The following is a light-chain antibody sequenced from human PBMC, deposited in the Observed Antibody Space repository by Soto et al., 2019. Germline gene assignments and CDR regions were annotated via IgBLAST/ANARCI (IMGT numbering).Light chain of an antibody. V-gene: IGKV1-39*01. CDR3: QQSYSTPRT. CDR2: AAS. Sequence: DIQMTPSPSSLSASVGDRVTITCRAIQTISTYLNWYQQTPGKAPQLLIYAASSLQSGVPSRFSGSCAGTYFTLTSSSLQPEDFAIYYCQQSYSTPRTFGRGTRVEI. J-gene: IGKJ1*01. CDR1: QTISTY.